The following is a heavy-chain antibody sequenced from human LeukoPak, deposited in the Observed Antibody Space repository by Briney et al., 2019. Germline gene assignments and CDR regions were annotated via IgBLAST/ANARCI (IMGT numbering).Heavy chain of an antibody. Sequence: SVKVSCKASGGTFSSYAISWVRQAPGQGLEWMGGIIPIFGTANYAQKFQGRVTVTANESTSTAYMELSSLRSEDTAVYYCARNVVVVPAAEDYYYYGMDVWGQGTTVTVSS. J-gene: IGHJ6*02. CDR1: GGTFSSYA. D-gene: IGHD2-2*01. CDR2: IIPIFGTA. CDR3: ARNVVVVPAAEDYYYYGMDV. V-gene: IGHV1-69*01.